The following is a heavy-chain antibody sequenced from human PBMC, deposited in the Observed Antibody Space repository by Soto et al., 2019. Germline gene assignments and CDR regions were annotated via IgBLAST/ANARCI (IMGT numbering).Heavy chain of an antibody. V-gene: IGHV3-43*01. CDR1: GFTFDDYT. CDR2: ISWDGGST. D-gene: IGHD5-18*01. Sequence: GGSLRLSCAASGFTFDDYTMHWVRQAPGKGLEWVSLISWDGGSTYYADSVKGRFTISRDNSKNSLYLQMNSLRTEDTALYYCAKDGARSGYSYAYNWFDPWGQGTLVTVSS. J-gene: IGHJ5*02. CDR3: AKDGARSGYSYAYNWFDP.